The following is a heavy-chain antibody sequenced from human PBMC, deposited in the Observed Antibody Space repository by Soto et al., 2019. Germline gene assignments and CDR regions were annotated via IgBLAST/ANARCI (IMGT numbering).Heavy chain of an antibody. CDR3: ARDPQFITMIVVPHDAFDI. V-gene: IGHV6-1*01. Sequence: PSQTLSLTCAISGDSVSTNRATWDWIRQSPSRGLEWLGRTYYRSKWYNDYAVSVKGRITINPDTSNNQLSLQLNSVTPDDTAVYYCARDPQFITMIVVPHDAFDIWGQGTMVTVSS. CDR2: TYYRSKWYN. CDR1: GDSVSTNRAT. D-gene: IGHD3-22*01. J-gene: IGHJ3*02.